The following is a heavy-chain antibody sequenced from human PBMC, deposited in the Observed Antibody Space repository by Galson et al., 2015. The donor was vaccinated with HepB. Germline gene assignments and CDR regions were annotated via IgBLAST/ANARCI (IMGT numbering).Heavy chain of an antibody. D-gene: IGHD3-16*02. V-gene: IGHV4-34*01. CDR3: ARGGASRYRS. Sequence: LSLTCAVYGGSFSGYYLTWIRQAPGKGLQWIGEISPSGSTDYNPSLKSRVSMSVDTSKNQFSLKLSSVTAADTALYYCARGGASRYRSWGQGSLVTVSS. CDR1: GGSFSGYY. CDR2: ISPSGST. J-gene: IGHJ5*02.